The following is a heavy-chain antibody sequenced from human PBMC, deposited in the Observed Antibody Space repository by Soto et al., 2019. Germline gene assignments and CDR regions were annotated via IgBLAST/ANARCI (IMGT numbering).Heavy chain of an antibody. CDR1: GFTFSSYG. J-gene: IGHJ4*02. CDR2: ISYDGSNK. D-gene: IGHD3-22*01. CDR3: AKGADSSGYYNFGY. Sequence: ESVGGVVQPGRSLRLSCAASGFTFSSYGMHWVRQAPGKGLEWVAVISYDGSNKYYADSVKGRFTISRDNSKNTLYLQMNSLRAEDTAVYYCAKGADSSGYYNFGYWGQGTLVTVSS. V-gene: IGHV3-30*18.